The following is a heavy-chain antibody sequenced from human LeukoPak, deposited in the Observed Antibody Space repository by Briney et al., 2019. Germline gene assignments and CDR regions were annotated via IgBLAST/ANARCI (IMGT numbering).Heavy chain of an antibody. CDR3: EKGGGGPLD. D-gene: IGHD3-10*01. CDR2: IKQDGSEK. J-gene: IGHJ4*02. CDR1: GFSLRTSW. V-gene: IGHV3-7*01. Sequence: PGGSLRLSCAASGFSLRTSWMSWVRQAPGKGLEWVGNIKQDGSEKNYVDSVKGRFTISRDNAKNSLYLQMNSLRAEDTAVYYCEKGGGGPLDWGQGTLVTVSS.